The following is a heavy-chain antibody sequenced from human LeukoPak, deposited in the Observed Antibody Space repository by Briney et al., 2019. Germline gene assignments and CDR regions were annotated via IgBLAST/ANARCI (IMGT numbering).Heavy chain of an antibody. D-gene: IGHD3-10*01. CDR3: ARDTGYQITMVRGVIIFPREHSIDY. J-gene: IGHJ4*02. CDR1: GYTFNSYG. CDR2: IHTYNGHT. V-gene: IGHV1-18*01. Sequence: GASVKVSCKSSGYTFNSYGITWVRQAPGQGLEWMGWIHTYNGHTNYAQKLQGRVTMTTDTSTNTAYMELRSLRSDDTAVYYCARDTGYQITMVRGVIIFPREHSIDYWGQGTLVTVSS.